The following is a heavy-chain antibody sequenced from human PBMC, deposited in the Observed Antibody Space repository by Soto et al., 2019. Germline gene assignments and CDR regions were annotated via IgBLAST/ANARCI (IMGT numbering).Heavy chain of an antibody. V-gene: IGHV1-69*01. CDR2: IIPIFGTA. D-gene: IGHD3-22*01. J-gene: IGHJ4*02. CDR3: ARGPPPITMIVVVNLLDH. CDR1: GGTFSSYA. Sequence: QVQLVQSGAEVKKPGSSVKVSCKASGGTFSSYAISWVRQAPGQGLEWMGGIIPIFGTANYAQKFQGRVTITTDESTSTAYMELSSLKSEDTAVYYCARGPPPITMIVVVNLLDHWGPGTLVTVSS.